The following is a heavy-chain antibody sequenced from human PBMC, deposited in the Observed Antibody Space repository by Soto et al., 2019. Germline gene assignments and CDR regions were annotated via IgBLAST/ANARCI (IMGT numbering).Heavy chain of an antibody. CDR1: GFTFSNAW. D-gene: IGHD2-2*01. Sequence: GGSLRLSCAASGFTFSNAWMNWVRQAPGKGLEWVGRIKSKTDGGTTDYAAPVKGRFTISRDDSKNTLYLQMNSLKTEDTAVYYCTTEQPAAMIPLRLTKIDYWGQGTLVTVSS. CDR3: TTEQPAAMIPLRLTKIDY. J-gene: IGHJ4*02. CDR2: IKSKTDGGTT. V-gene: IGHV3-15*07.